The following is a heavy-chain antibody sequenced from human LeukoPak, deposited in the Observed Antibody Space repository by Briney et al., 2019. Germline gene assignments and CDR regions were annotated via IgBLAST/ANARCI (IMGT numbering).Heavy chain of an antibody. CDR1: GVSITSHY. CDR2: LFDSVRT. D-gene: IGHD5-18*01. V-gene: IGHV4-59*11. CDR3: ATIKRGSIFGYFDF. Sequence: SGTLSLTCTVSGVSITSHYWSWVRQPPGKGLEWIAYLFDSVRTKDNPSLKSRLTLSADTSKNQFSLRLNSVTAADTAVYYCATIKRGSIFGYFDFWGQGIKVIVSS. J-gene: IGHJ4*02.